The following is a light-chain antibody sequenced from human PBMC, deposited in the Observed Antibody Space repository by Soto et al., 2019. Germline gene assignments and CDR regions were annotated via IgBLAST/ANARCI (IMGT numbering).Light chain of an antibody. Sequence: EIVLTQSPGTLSLSPGERATLSCRASESVSNNYLAWYQQKPGQAPRLLIYGASSRATGIPDRFSGSGSGSDFTLTISSREPEDFAVYHCQQYGDLPLTFGQGTKVEIK. J-gene: IGKJ1*01. V-gene: IGKV3-20*01. CDR1: ESVSNNY. CDR2: GAS. CDR3: QQYGDLPLT.